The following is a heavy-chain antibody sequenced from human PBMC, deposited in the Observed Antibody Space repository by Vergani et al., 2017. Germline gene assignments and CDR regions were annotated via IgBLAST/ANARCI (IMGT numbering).Heavy chain of an antibody. Sequence: QVQLLESGPGLLKPSETLALTCTVSGVSISRYYWSWLRQPPGQGLECLGYISYSGSRSTNYNPSRKSRVTISMDTSQNQFSLELYSVTAADTAVYYCARXPGCSGGSCYRADYWSQGTLVTVSS. D-gene: IGHD2-15*01. J-gene: IGHJ4*02. V-gene: IGHV4-59*01. CDR1: GVSISRYY. CDR2: ISYSGSRST. CDR3: ARXPGCSGGSCYRADY.